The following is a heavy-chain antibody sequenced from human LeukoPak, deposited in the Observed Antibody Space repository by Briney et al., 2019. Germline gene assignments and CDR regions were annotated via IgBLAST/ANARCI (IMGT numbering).Heavy chain of an antibody. CDR2: ISSSSSYI. V-gene: IGHV3-21*04. CDR1: GFTFSSYS. CDR3: AKELTERWIIDAFDI. Sequence: GGSLRLSCAASGFTFSSYSMNWVRQAPGKGLEWVSSISSSSSYIYYADSVKGRFTISRDNAKNSLYLQMNSLRVEDTAIYYCAKELTERWIIDAFDIWGQGTVVTVSS. J-gene: IGHJ3*02. D-gene: IGHD5-12*01.